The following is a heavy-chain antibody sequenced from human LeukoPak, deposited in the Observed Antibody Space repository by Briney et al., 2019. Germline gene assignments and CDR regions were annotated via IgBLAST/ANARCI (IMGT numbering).Heavy chain of an antibody. D-gene: IGHD6-19*01. CDR3: ARASVSLYIAVAGDFDY. Sequence: GASVKVSCKASGGTFNRYAISWVRQAPGQGLEWMGWISAYNGNTNYAQKLQGRVTMTTDTSTSTAYMELRSLRSDDTAVYYCARASVSLYIAVAGDFDYWGQGTLVTVSS. V-gene: IGHV1-18*04. CDR1: GGTFNRYA. CDR2: ISAYNGNT. J-gene: IGHJ4*02.